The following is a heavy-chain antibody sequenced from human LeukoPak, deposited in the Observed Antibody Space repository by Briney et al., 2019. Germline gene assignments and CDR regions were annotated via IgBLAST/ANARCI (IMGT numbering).Heavy chain of an antibody. CDR1: GGSFSSYY. CDR2: INHSGST. V-gene: IGHV4-34*01. Sequence: SETLSLTCAVYGGSFSSYYWSWIRQPPGKGLEWIGEINHSGSTNYNPSLKSRVTISVDTSKNQFSLKLSSVTAADTAVYYCARGRVGTAYCGGDCSNAFDIWGQGTMVTVSS. D-gene: IGHD2-21*02. CDR3: ARGRVGTAYCGGDCSNAFDI. J-gene: IGHJ3*02.